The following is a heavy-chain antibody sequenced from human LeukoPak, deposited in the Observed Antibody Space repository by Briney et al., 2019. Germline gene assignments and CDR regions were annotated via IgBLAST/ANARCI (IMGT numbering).Heavy chain of an antibody. CDR3: AKDSDSSGYYWEEAFDI. CDR1: GFTFSSYA. D-gene: IGHD3-22*01. V-gene: IGHV3-23*01. CDR2: IGYSGGDI. J-gene: IGHJ3*02. Sequence: GGSLRLSCAASGFTFSSYAMTWVRQAPGKGLEWVSVIGYSGGDIQYADSVKGRFTISRDNSKNTLYLQMNSLRAEDTAVYYCAKDSDSSGYYWEEAFDIWGQGTMVTVSS.